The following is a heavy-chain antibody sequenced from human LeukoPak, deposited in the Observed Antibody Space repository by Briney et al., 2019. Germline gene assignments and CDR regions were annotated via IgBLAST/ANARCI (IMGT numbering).Heavy chain of an antibody. Sequence: QSGGSLRLSCAASGFAFSSLAMGWVRQAPGQGLEWVSVISDSGSLTYYADSVKGRFTISRDNSKNTLFLQMNSLRAEDTAVYYCAKDARRTNGWYFFDYWGQGTLVTVSS. CDR1: GFAFSSLA. CDR2: ISDSGSLT. J-gene: IGHJ4*02. D-gene: IGHD6-19*01. V-gene: IGHV3-23*01. CDR3: AKDARRTNGWYFFDY.